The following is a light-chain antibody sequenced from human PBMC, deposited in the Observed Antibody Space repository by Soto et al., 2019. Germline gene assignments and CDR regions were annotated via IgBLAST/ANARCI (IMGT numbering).Light chain of an antibody. CDR2: SNN. CDR3: VAWDDSLNGREV. Sequence: QSVLTQPPSASGTPGQRVTISCSGSSSNIGSNTVNWYQQLPGTAPKLVIYSNNQRPSGVPDRFSGSKSGTSASLAISGLQSEDEAEYYCVAWDDSLNGREVFGTGTKVTVL. V-gene: IGLV1-44*01. J-gene: IGLJ1*01. CDR1: SSNIGSNT.